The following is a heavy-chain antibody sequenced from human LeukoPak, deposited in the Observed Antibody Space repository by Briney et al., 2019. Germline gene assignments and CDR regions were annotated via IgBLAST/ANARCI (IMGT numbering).Heavy chain of an antibody. D-gene: IGHD3-10*01. CDR2: ISYDEYTK. V-gene: IGHV3-30-3*01. J-gene: IGHJ4*02. CDR1: GFNFSIYT. CDR3: ATALLWFGGPVRTTY. Sequence: GGSLRLSCAASGFNFSIYTMHWVRQAPGKGLEWVAIISYDEYTKYYADSVKGRFTISRDNSKNTLSLQMNSLRAEDTAVYYCATALLWFGGPVRTTYWGQGTLVTVSS.